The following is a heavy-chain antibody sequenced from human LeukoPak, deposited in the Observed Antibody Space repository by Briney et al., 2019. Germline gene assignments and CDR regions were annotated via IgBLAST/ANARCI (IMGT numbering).Heavy chain of an antibody. V-gene: IGHV1-46*01. CDR2: INPSGGST. D-gene: IGHD3-16*01. Sequence: ASVKVSCKASGYTFTSYYMHWLRPAPGQGLEWMGIINPSGGSTSYAQKFQGRVTMTRDTSTSTVYMELSSLRSEDTAVYYCARCLMGELTPFDYWGQGTLVTVSS. CDR1: GYTFTSYY. J-gene: IGHJ4*02. CDR3: ARCLMGELTPFDY.